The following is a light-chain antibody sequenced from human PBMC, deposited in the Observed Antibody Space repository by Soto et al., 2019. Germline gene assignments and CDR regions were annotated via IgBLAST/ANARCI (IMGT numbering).Light chain of an antibody. J-gene: IGKJ2*01. V-gene: IGKV1-5*03. Sequence: DIQMTQSPSTLSASVGDRVTITCRASQSISSWLAWYQQKPGKAPKLLIYKASSLESGVPSRFSGSGSETEFTLTISSLQPDDFATYYCQQYNSASTFGQGTKLEIK. CDR3: QQYNSAST. CDR2: KAS. CDR1: QSISSW.